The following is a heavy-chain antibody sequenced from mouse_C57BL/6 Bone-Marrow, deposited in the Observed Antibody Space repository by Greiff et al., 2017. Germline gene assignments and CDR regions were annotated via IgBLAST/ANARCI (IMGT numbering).Heavy chain of an antibody. D-gene: IGHD1-1*01. Sequence: VQLQQSGPELVKPGASVKISCKASGYAFSSSWMNWVKQRPGKGLEWIGRIYPGDGDPNYNGKFKGKATLTADKSSSTAYMQLSSLTSEDSAVYCCAREGGGTPFAYWGQGTLVTVSA. CDR2: IYPGDGDP. J-gene: IGHJ3*01. V-gene: IGHV1-82*01. CDR3: AREGGGTPFAY. CDR1: GYAFSSSW.